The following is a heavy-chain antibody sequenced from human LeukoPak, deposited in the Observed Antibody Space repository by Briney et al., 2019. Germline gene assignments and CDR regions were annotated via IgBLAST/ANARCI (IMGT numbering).Heavy chain of an antibody. V-gene: IGHV4-30-4*08. D-gene: IGHD3-10*01. CDR3: ARGGGYYGSGSYYPTFDY. CDR1: GGSVSSGSYY. CDR2: IYHSGST. Sequence: SETLSLTCTVSGGSVSSGSYYWSWIRQPPGKGLEWIGYIYHSGSTYYNPSLKSRVTISVDTSKNQFSLKLSSVTAADTAVYYCARGGGYYGSGSYYPTFDYWGQGTLVTVSS. J-gene: IGHJ4*02.